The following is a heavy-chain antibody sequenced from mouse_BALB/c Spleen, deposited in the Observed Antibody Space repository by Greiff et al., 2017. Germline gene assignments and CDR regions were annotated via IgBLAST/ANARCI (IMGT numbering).Heavy chain of an antibody. V-gene: IGHV5-6*01. CDR3: ARRDTTADWYFDV. CDR1: GFTFSSYG. Sequence: EVQLVESGGDLVKPGGSLKLSCAASGFTFSSYGMSWVRQTPDKRLEWVATISSGGSYTYYPDSVKGRFTISRDNAKNTLYLQMSSLKSEDTAMYYCARRDTTADWYFDVWGAGTTVTVSS. CDR2: ISSGGSYT. D-gene: IGHD1-2*01. J-gene: IGHJ1*01.